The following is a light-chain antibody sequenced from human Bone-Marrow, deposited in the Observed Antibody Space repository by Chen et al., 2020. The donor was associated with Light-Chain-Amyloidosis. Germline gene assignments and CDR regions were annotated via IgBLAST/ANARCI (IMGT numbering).Light chain of an antibody. J-gene: IGLJ3*02. Sequence: QSALTQPASVSGSPGQAVTISCSNFGTFDPFSWYQRHPDKAPKVIIYEDTKRPSGISYRFSASKSYDTASLTISGLQYEDEADYYCSSYVGRDTVVFGGGTKLTVL. CDR3: SSYVGRDTVV. CDR2: EDT. V-gene: IGLV2-23*02. CDR1: NFGTFDP.